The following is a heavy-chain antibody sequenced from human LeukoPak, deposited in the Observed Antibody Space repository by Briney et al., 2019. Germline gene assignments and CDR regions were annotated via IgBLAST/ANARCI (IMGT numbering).Heavy chain of an antibody. J-gene: IGHJ4*02. CDR2: ISAYNGNT. Sequence: ASVKVSCKASGYTFTSYGISWVRQAPGQGLEWMGWISAYNGNTNYAQKLQGRVTITTDTSTSTAYMELRSLRSDDTAVYYCASDRAAAGTLRYWGQGTLVTVSS. D-gene: IGHD6-13*01. CDR1: GYTFTSYG. V-gene: IGHV1-18*01. CDR3: ASDRAAAGTLRY.